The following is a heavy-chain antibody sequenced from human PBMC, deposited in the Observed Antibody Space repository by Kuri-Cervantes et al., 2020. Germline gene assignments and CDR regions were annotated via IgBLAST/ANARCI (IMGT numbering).Heavy chain of an antibody. CDR1: GGSFSGYY. J-gene: IGHJ4*02. V-gene: IGHV4-34*01. CDR3: ARELGVSGDYELDS. Sequence: GSLRLSCAVYGGSFSGYYWSWIRQPPGKGLEWIGEINHSGSSNYNPSLKSRVTISVDTSKSQFSLKLRFVTAADTAVYYCARELGVSGDYELDSWGQGTLVTVSS. CDR2: INHSGSS. D-gene: IGHD2-21*02.